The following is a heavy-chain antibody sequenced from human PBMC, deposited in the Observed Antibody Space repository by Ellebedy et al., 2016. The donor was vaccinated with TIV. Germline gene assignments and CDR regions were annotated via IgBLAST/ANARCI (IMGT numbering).Heavy chain of an antibody. Sequence: GGSLRLXCAASGFTFSSYAMHWVRQAPGKGLEWVAVISYDGSNKYYADSVKGRFTISRDNSKNTLYLQMNSLRAEDTAVYYCARVLAYCSSTSCYFDYWGQGTLVTVSS. CDR2: ISYDGSNK. CDR1: GFTFSSYA. V-gene: IGHV3-30-3*01. CDR3: ARVLAYCSSTSCYFDY. D-gene: IGHD2-2*01. J-gene: IGHJ4*02.